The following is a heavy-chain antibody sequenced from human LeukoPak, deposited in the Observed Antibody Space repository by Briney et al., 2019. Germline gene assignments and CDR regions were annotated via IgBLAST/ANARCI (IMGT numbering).Heavy chain of an antibody. V-gene: IGHV1-18*01. J-gene: IGHJ4*02. CDR3: ARDCSSGSCYNGY. CDR2: ISTYNGDT. D-gene: IGHD2-2*02. Sequence: GASVKVSCKASGYTFTNHGFSWVRQAPGQGLEWMGWISTYNGDTNYAQNLQGRVTMTTDTSTSTAYMEMRSLRSDDTAVYYCARDCSSGSCYNGYWGQGTLVTVSS. CDR1: GYTFTNHG.